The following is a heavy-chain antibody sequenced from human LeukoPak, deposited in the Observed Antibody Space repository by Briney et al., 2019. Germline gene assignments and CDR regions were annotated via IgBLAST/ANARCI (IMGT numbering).Heavy chain of an antibody. V-gene: IGHV4-59*01. Sequence: PSETLSLTCTVSGGSISNYYWSWIRQPPGKGLEWIGYIYYSGSTDYNPSLKSRVTISVDTSKNQFSLKLSSVTAADTAIYYCASNNVPGYSSGWPIDYWGQGTLVTVSS. CDR2: IYYSGST. D-gene: IGHD6-19*01. J-gene: IGHJ4*02. CDR3: ASNNVPGYSSGWPIDY. CDR1: GGSISNYY.